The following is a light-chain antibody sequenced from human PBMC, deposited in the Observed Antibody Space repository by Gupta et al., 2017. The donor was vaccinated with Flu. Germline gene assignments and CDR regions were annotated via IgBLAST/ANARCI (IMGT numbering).Light chain of an antibody. J-gene: IGKJ4*01. CDR2: DAS. CDR1: QSVSSY. V-gene: IGKV3-11*01. Sequence: SPATLSLSPGERATLSCRASQSVSSYLAWYQQKPGQAPRLLIYDASNRATGITVRFSGSGSGTDFTLTISSLEPEDFAVYYCQQRSNWITFGGGTKVEIK. CDR3: QQRSNWIT.